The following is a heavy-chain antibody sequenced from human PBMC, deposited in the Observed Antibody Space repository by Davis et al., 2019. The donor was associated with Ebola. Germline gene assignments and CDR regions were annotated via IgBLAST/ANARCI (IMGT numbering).Heavy chain of an antibody. D-gene: IGHD4-17*01. CDR2: IWYDGSNK. CDR3: ARDGNDYGDFYYYYGMDV. Sequence: GASLKISCAASGFTFSSYGMHWVRQVPGKGLEWVAVIWYDGSNKYYADSVKGRFTISRDNSKTTLYLQMNSLRAEETAVYYCARDGNDYGDFYYYYGMDVGGQGTTVTVSS. J-gene: IGHJ6*02. V-gene: IGHV3-33*01. CDR1: GFTFSSYG.